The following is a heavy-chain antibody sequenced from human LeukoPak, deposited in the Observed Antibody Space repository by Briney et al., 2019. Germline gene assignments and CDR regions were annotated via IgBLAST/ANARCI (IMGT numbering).Heavy chain of an antibody. J-gene: IGHJ4*02. D-gene: IGHD6-19*01. CDR3: ALGSIAVAGFDY. CDR1: GGSISSYY. Sequence: ASETLSLTCTVSGGSISSYYWSWIRQPPGKGLEWIGYIYYSGSTNYNPSLKSRVTISVDTSKNQFSLKLSSVTAADTAVYYCALGSIAVAGFDYWGQGTLVTVSS. CDR2: IYYSGST. V-gene: IGHV4-59*01.